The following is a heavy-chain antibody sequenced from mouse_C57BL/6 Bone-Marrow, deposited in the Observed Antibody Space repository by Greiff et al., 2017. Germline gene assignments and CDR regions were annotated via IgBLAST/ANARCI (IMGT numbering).Heavy chain of an antibody. CDR1: GFSLTSYG. V-gene: IGHV2-6*01. J-gene: IGHJ4*01. D-gene: IGHD1-1*01. CDR2: IWGVGST. Sequence: VKVVESGPGLVAPSQSLSITCTVSGFSLTSYGVDWVRQSPGKGLEWLGVIWGVGSTNYNSALKSRLSISKDNSKSQVFLKMNSLQTDDTAMYYCARSIYYYGSSWGYYAMDYWGQGTSVTVSS. CDR3: ARSIYYYGSSWGYYAMDY.